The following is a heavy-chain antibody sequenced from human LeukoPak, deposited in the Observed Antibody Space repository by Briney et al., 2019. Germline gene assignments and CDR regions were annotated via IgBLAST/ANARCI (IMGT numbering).Heavy chain of an antibody. CDR1: GYSQNFYG. J-gene: IGHJ4*02. D-gene: IGHD2-8*01. CDR3: AGSLGYCTSNVCYLKY. CDR2: ISAQHGQT. V-gene: IGHV1-18*01. Sequence: ASVKVSCKTSGYSQNFYGITWVRQVAGQGLEWMGWISAQHGQTEYAPNSQDRVTMTTDTYTNTAYMELRSLRSDDTAVYYCAGSLGYCTSNVCYLKYWGQGTLVTVSS.